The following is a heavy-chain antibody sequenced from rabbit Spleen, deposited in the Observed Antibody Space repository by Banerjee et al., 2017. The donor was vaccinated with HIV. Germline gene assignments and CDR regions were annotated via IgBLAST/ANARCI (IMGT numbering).Heavy chain of an antibody. V-gene: IGHV1S40*01. CDR2: IYGGRSGST. CDR3: ARDLVGVIGWNFYL. Sequence: QSLEESGGDLVKPGASLTLTCTASGFSFSSSYYMCWVRQAPGKGLEWIACIYGGRSGSTYYASWAKGRFTISKASSTTVNLQMTSLTAADTATYFCARDLVGVIGWNFYLWGPGTLVTVS. CDR1: GFSFSSSYY. D-gene: IGHD1-1*01. J-gene: IGHJ4*01.